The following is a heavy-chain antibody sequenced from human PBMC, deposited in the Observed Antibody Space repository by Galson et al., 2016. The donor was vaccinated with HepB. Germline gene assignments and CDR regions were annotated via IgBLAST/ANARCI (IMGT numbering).Heavy chain of an antibody. Sequence: EPLSLTCSVSGASIYNHYWSWVRQVPGMGPEWIGCIDHSGKTVYDLSFQSRVTMSVDTSRNQFSLRLSSVTAADTAVYFCGRDLNLDGNYYYGIDVWGRGTTVTVAS. CDR1: GASIYNHY. CDR2: IDHSGKT. J-gene: IGHJ6*04. D-gene: IGHD3/OR15-3a*01. CDR3: GRDLNLDGNYYYGIDV. V-gene: IGHV4-59*11.